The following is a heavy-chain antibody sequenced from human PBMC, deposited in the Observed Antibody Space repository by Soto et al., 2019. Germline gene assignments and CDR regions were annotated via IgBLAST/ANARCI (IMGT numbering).Heavy chain of an antibody. D-gene: IGHD6-19*01. CDR3: AHSVVAGLGYYFDY. CDR2: IYWDDDK. CDR1: GFSVSTRGVG. V-gene: IGHV2-5*02. Sequence: GSGPTLVNPTQTLTLTCTFSGFSVSTRGVGVGWIRQPPGKALEWLALIYWDDDKRYSPFLKSRLTITKDTSKNQVVLTMTNMDPVDTATYYCAHSVVAGLGYYFDYWGQGTLVTVSS. J-gene: IGHJ4*02.